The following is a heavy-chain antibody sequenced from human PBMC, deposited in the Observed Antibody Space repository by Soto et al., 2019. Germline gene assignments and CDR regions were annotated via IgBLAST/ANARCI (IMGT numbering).Heavy chain of an antibody. Sequence: GGSLRLSCAASGFTFSSYAMGWVRQAPEKGLEWVSAISGSGGSTYYADSVKGRFTISRDNSKNTLYLQMNSLRAEDTAVYYCATFPPVQLNYYYYYGMDVWGQGTTVTVSS. CDR3: ATFPPVQLNYYYYYGMDV. J-gene: IGHJ6*02. CDR1: GFTFSSYA. D-gene: IGHD1-1*01. V-gene: IGHV3-23*01. CDR2: ISGSGGST.